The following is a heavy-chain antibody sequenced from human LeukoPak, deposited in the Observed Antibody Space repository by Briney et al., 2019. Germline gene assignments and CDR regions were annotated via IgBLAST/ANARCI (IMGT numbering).Heavy chain of an antibody. CDR2: IYYSGST. D-gene: IGHD2-21*02. V-gene: IGHV4-59*01. CDR1: GGSISSYY. J-gene: IGHJ4*02. Sequence: SXTLSLTCTVSGGSISSYYWSWIRQPPGKGLEWIGYIYYSGSTNYNPSLKSRVTISVDTSKNQFSLKLSSVTAADTAVYYCAREPCGGDCYSGYFDYWGQGTLVTVSS. CDR3: AREPCGGDCYSGYFDY.